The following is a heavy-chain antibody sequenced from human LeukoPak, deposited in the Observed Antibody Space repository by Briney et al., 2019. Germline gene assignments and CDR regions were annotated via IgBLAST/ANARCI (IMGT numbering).Heavy chain of an antibody. J-gene: IGHJ4*02. CDR3: GKDRPNYYDSSGHYYRRNGDY. Sequence: PGGSLRLSCGASGFTFSSYAMSWVRQAPGKGLEWVSSISGNGGITYYTESVKGRFTVSRDNSESTLYLQMNILRVEDTAIYYCGKDRPNYYDSSGHYYRRNGDYWGQGTLVTVSS. CDR2: ISGNGGIT. CDR1: GFTFSSYA. V-gene: IGHV3-23*01. D-gene: IGHD3-22*01.